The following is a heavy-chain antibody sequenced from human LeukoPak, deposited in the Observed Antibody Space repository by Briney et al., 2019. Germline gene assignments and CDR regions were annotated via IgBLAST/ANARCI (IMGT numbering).Heavy chain of an antibody. D-gene: IGHD3-10*01. CDR3: ARWGTMVRGVRGYYFDY. J-gene: IGHJ4*02. CDR2: IYYSGST. CDR1: GGSISSGGYY. V-gene: IGHV4-31*03. Sequence: PSETLSLTCTVSGGSISSGGYYWSWIRQHPGKGLEWIGYIYYSGSTYYNPSLKSRVTISVDTSKNQFSLKLSSVTAADTAVYYCARWGTMVRGVRGYYFDYWGQGTLVTVSS.